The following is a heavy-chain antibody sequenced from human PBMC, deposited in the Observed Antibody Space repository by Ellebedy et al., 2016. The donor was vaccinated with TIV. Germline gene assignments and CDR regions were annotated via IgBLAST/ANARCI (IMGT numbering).Heavy chain of an antibody. D-gene: IGHD2/OR15-2a*01. J-gene: IGHJ4*02. V-gene: IGHV3-30*03. Sequence: GESLKISCAASGFTFSSYAMHWARQAPGKGLEWVAVISYDGSNEYYADSVKGRFTISRDNSKNTLYLQMNSLRAEDSAVYYCARDDEYRFDYWGQGALVTVSS. CDR1: GFTFSSYA. CDR3: ARDDEYRFDY. CDR2: ISYDGSNE.